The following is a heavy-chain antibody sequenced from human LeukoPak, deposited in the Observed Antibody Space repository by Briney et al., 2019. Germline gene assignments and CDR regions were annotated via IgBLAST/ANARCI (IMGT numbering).Heavy chain of an antibody. CDR3: ARGYCSSTSCYSPLNWFDP. Sequence: ASVKVSCKASGGTFSSYAISWVRQAPGQGLEWMGGIIPIFGTANYAQKFQGRVTITADESTSTAYMELSSLRSEDTAVYYCARGYCSSTSCYSPLNWFDPWGQGTLVTVSS. V-gene: IGHV1-69*13. CDR1: GGTFSSYA. J-gene: IGHJ5*02. CDR2: IIPIFGTA. D-gene: IGHD2-2*01.